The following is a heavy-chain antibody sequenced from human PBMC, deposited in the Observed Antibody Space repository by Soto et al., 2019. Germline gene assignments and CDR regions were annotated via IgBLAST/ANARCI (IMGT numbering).Heavy chain of an antibody. CDR1: GFTFSNYT. J-gene: IGHJ5*02. V-gene: IGHV3-23*01. CDR3: XXXXXXXXXXXXDP. Sequence: EVQLLESGGGLVQPGGSLRLSCATSGFTFSNYTMNWVRQAPGKGLEWVSGISGSGDSTYSADSVKGRFTISRDNSKXXXXXXXXXXXXXXXXXXXXXXXXXXXXXXXXDPWGQGTLVTVSS. CDR2: ISGSGDST.